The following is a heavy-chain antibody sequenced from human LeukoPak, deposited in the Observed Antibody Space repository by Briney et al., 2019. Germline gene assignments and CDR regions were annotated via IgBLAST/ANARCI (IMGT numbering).Heavy chain of an antibody. D-gene: IGHD6-6*01. Sequence: RPGGSLRLSCAASGFTFSSYAMSWVRQAPGKGLEWVSAISGSGGSTYYADSVKGRFTISRDNSKNTLYLQMNSLRAEDTAVYYCAKGLIEYGSSGLIFDYWGQGTLVTVCS. CDR1: GFTFSSYA. CDR3: AKGLIEYGSSGLIFDY. CDR2: ISGSGGST. J-gene: IGHJ4*02. V-gene: IGHV3-23*01.